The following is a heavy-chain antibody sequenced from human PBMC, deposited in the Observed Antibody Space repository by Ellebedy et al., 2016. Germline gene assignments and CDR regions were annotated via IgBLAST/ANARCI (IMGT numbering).Heavy chain of an antibody. V-gene: IGHV4-34*01. Sequence: GSLRLXXAVYGGSFSGYYWSWIRQPPGKGLEWIGEINHSGSTNYNPSLKSRVTISVDTSKNQFSLKLSPVTAADTAVYYCARNGRLRPPDYWGQGTLVTVSS. D-gene: IGHD5-12*01. CDR2: INHSGST. CDR1: GGSFSGYY. CDR3: ARNGRLRPPDY. J-gene: IGHJ4*02.